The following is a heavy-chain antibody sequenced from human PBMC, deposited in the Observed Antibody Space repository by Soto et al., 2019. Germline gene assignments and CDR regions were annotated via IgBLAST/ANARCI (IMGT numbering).Heavy chain of an antibody. D-gene: IGHD3-10*01. Sequence: GGSLRLSCAAFGFSLSINDMSWVRQAPGKGLEWVSSISGSGGRTYNADSVKGRFTISRDNSKNTLYLQMSSLRVVDTAVYYCAKYYYASGSNWFDPWGRGTLVTVSS. V-gene: IGHV3-23*01. J-gene: IGHJ5*02. CDR3: AKYYYASGSNWFDP. CDR1: GFSLSIND. CDR2: ISGSGGRT.